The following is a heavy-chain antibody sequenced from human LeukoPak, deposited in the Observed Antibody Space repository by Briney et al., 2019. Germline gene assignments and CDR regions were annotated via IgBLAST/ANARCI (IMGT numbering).Heavy chain of an antibody. Sequence: SETLSLTCAVYGGSFSGYYWSWIRQPPGKGLEWIGEINHSGSTIYNPSLKSRVTISVDTSKNHFSLNLTSVTAADTAVYYCARDVATPMARVSYWGHGTLVAVSS. D-gene: IGHD5-12*01. CDR2: INHSGST. CDR3: ARDVATPMARVSY. CDR1: GGSFSGYY. V-gene: IGHV4-34*01. J-gene: IGHJ4*01.